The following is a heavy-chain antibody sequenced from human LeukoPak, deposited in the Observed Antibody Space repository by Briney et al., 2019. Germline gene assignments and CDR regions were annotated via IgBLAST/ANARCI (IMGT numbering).Heavy chain of an antibody. V-gene: IGHV1-46*01. CDR1: GYTFTNYH. D-gene: IGHD4/OR15-4a*01. CDR3: ARATWYGGNPSGAFDI. Sequence: ASVKVSCKASGYTFTNYHLHWVRQAPGQGLEWMGLINPSGGSTSYAQRFQDRVTMTRDTSTSTVYMELNSLRSEDTAVCYCARATWYGGNPSGAFDIWGQGTMVTVSS. CDR2: INPSGGST. J-gene: IGHJ3*02.